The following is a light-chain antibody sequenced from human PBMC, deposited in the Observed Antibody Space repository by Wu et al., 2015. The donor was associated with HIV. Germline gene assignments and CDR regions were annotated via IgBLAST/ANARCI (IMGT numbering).Light chain of an antibody. CDR3: QQYNNWPRHT. Sequence: EIVMTQSPATLSVSAGERATLSCRASQSISNNLAWYQQKPGQAPSLLIYGASSRATGIPARFSGSGSGTDFTLTISGMQSEDFAVYYCQQYNNWPRHTFGQGTKLEI. CDR2: GAS. V-gene: IGKV3-15*01. J-gene: IGKJ2*01. CDR1: QSISNN.